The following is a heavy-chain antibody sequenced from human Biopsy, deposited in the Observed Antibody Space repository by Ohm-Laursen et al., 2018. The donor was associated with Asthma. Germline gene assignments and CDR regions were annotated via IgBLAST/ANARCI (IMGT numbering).Heavy chain of an antibody. J-gene: IGHJ4*02. CDR2: INWNGGST. D-gene: IGHD6-19*01. CDR1: GFTFADYG. CDR3: GRDMGGFGSGWFPVEF. V-gene: IGHV3-20*01. Sequence: SLRLSCAASGFTFADYGMSWVRQAPGKGLDLVSGINWNGGSTGYADSVKGRFTISRDNAKNSLYLQMNSLRAEDTALYHCGRDMGGFGSGWFPVEFWGQGTLVTVSS.